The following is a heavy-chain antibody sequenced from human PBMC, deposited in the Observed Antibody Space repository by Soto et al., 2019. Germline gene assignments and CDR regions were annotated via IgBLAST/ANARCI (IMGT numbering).Heavy chain of an antibody. CDR3: ARDVYSSSRYFDY. J-gene: IGHJ4*02. V-gene: IGHV3-21*01. D-gene: IGHD6-6*01. CDR1: GFTFSSYS. CDR2: ISSSSSYI. Sequence: EVQLVESGGGLVKPGGSLRLSCAASGFTFSSYSMNWVRQAPGKGLEWVSSISSSSSYIYYADSVKGRFTISSDNAKNSLYLQMNSLRAEDRAVYSCARDVYSSSRYFDYWGQGTLVTVSS.